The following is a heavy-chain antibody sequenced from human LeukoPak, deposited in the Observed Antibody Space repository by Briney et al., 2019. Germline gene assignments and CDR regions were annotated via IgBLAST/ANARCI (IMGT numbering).Heavy chain of an antibody. J-gene: IGHJ4*02. CDR1: GYTFTSYY. CDR3: ARGTWYGVDY. Sequence: VASVKVSCKASGYTFTSYYMHWVRQAPGQGLEWMGWISAYNGNTNYAQKLQGRVTMTTDTSTSTAYMELRSLRSEDTAVYYCARGTWYGVDYWGQGTLVTVSS. CDR2: ISAYNGNT. D-gene: IGHD2-15*01. V-gene: IGHV1-18*04.